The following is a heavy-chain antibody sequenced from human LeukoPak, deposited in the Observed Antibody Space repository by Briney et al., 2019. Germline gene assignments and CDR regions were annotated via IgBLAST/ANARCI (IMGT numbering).Heavy chain of an antibody. CDR2: ISNNGGYT. CDR1: GFTFNSSA. CDR3: AKQLGYCSDGSCYFPY. Sequence: GGSLRLSCAASGFTFNSSAMSWVRQAPGKGLEWVSAISNNGGYTYYADSVQGRFTISRDNSKSTLCLQMYSLRAEDTAVYYCAKQLGYCSDGSCYFPYWGQGTLVTVSS. V-gene: IGHV3-23*01. D-gene: IGHD2-15*01. J-gene: IGHJ4*02.